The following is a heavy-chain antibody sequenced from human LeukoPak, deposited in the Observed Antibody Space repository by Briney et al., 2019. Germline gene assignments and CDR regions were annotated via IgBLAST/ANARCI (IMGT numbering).Heavy chain of an antibody. CDR2: VSASGGST. D-gene: IGHD3-10*01. Sequence: GGSLRLSCAASGFIFRNHAMNWVRQAPGQGLEWVSGVSASGGSTFNTDSVKGRFSISRDNSKNTLYLEMNSLRPEDTALYYCAKSLGNQGVIDYWGQGTLVTVTS. V-gene: IGHV3-23*01. CDR1: GFIFRNHA. J-gene: IGHJ4*02. CDR3: AKSLGNQGVIDY.